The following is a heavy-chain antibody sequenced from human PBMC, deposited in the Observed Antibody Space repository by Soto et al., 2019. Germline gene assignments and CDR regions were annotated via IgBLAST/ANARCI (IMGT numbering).Heavy chain of an antibody. CDR2: IWLDGSNE. CDR1: GFTFSDYG. D-gene: IGHD2-2*01. Sequence: VGSLGVSCAVSGFTFSDYGMHWVRQAPGEGLQWVAVIWLDGSNEHYADSVKGRFTISRDNSMNTLYLQMYSLRAGDTAVYYCARGSLYCSSTSCSYGMDVWGQGSTVTSP. V-gene: IGHV3-33*01. J-gene: IGHJ6*02. CDR3: ARGSLYCSSTSCSYGMDV.